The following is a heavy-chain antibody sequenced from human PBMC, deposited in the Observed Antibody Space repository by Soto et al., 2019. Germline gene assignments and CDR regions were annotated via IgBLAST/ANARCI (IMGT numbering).Heavy chain of an antibody. CDR3: ARQPYYYDSSGYLSLDY. Sequence: PGESLKISCKGSGYSFTIYWIGWVRQMPGKGLEWMGIIYPGHSDTRYSPSFQGQVTISADKSISTAYLQWSSLKASDTAMYYCARQPYYYDSSGYLSLDYWGQGTLVTVSS. CDR1: GYSFTIYW. J-gene: IGHJ4*02. CDR2: IYPGHSDT. V-gene: IGHV5-51*01. D-gene: IGHD3-22*01.